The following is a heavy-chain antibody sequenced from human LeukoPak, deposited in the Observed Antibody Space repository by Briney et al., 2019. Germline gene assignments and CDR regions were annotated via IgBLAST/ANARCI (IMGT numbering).Heavy chain of an antibody. CDR1: GFTFSDYY. CDR3: ARTHYYDSSGYYKGIERFDY. D-gene: IGHD3-22*01. CDR2: ISSSGSTI. J-gene: IGHJ4*02. Sequence: GGSLRLSCAASGFTFSDYYMSWIRQAPGKGLEWVSYISSSGSTIYYADSVKGRFTISRDNAKISLYLQMNSLRAEDTAVYYCARTHYYDSSGYYKGIERFDYWGQGTLVTVSS. V-gene: IGHV3-11*04.